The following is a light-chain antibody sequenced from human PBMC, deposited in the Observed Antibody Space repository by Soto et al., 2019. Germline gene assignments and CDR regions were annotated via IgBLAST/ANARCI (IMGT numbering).Light chain of an antibody. CDR2: GAS. CDR3: QHYNNWPPMYS. V-gene: IGKV3-15*01. J-gene: IGKJ2*03. Sequence: EIVMTQSPATLSVSPGERATLPCRASQTVSSNLAWYQQKPGQAPSLLIYGASTRATGIPARFSGSGAGTEFTLTISSLQSEDFAVYYCQHYNNWPPMYSFGQGTKVDIK. CDR1: QTVSSN.